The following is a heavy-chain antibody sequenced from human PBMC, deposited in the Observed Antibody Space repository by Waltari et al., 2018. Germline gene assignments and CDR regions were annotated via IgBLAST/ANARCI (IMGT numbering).Heavy chain of an antibody. CDR2: FDPEDGET. V-gene: IGHV1-24*01. CDR3: ATDQYSSTPVN. Sequence: QVQLVQSGAEVKKPGASVKFSCQVSGYTLTELSLHWGRQAPGKGLEWMGGFDPEDGETIYAQKFQGRVTMTEDTSTDTADMELSSLSSEDTAVYYCATDQYSSTPVNWGQGTLVTVSS. J-gene: IGHJ4*02. D-gene: IGHD6-13*01. CDR1: GYTLTELS.